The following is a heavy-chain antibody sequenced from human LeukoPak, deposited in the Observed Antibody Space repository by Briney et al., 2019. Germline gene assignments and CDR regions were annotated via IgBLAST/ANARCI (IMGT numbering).Heavy chain of an antibody. CDR1: GGTFSSYA. D-gene: IGHD3-16*02. CDR3: ARSRLVTNYYYYYMDV. Sequence: SVKVSCKASGGTFSSYAISRVRQAPGQGLEWMGGIIPIFGTANYAQKFQGRVTITTDESTSTAYMELSSLRSEDTAVYYCARSRLVTNYYYYYMDVWGKGTTVTVSS. J-gene: IGHJ6*03. CDR2: IIPIFGTA. V-gene: IGHV1-69*05.